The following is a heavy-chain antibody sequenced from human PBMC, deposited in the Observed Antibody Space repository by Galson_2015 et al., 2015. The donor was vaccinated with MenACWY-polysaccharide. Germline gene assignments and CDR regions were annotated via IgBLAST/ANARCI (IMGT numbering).Heavy chain of an antibody. Sequence: SLRLSCAASGFSITSYAVNWVRQAPGKGLEWVAVISGSGTDIRYADSVKGRFTISRDTSKSTLYLQINSLRAEDTAKYYCAKASQWGAAAVGSFDHWGQGTLVTVSS. D-gene: IGHD6-13*01. CDR1: GFSITSYA. CDR2: ISGSGTDI. J-gene: IGHJ4*02. CDR3: AKASQWGAAAVGSFDH. V-gene: IGHV3-23*01.